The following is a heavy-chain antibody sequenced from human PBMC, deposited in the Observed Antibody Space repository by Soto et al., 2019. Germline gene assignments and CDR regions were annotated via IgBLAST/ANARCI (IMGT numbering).Heavy chain of an antibody. CDR3: ARETLSVGKGLSHY. Sequence: QVQLVESGGGVVQPGRSLRLSCAASGFTFSDYAMHWVRQAPGKGLEWVTLISYDGNNKYYADSVKGRFTTSRDNYKNTLYWELNGLRDDERAVYYGARETLSVGKGLSHYWGQGTVVTVSS. CDR1: GFTFSDYA. V-gene: IGHV3-30-3*01. CDR2: ISYDGNNK. D-gene: IGHD1-26*01. J-gene: IGHJ4*02.